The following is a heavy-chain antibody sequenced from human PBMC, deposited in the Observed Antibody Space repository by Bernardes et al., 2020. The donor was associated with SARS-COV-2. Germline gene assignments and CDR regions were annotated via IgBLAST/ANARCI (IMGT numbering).Heavy chain of an antibody. CDR3: AHRVLLVRRIINVVFDY. J-gene: IGHJ4*02. Sequence: GHTLSNPTHPLSLTCPLYWFSLSNRRAGVGWTGEPPGKALEWLALLYWDADKCYQPSRKSRLTITKDTSKNQVVLTMTNMDPVDTATYYCAHRVLLVRRIINVVFDYWGQGTLVTVSS. V-gene: IGHV2-5*02. D-gene: IGHD3-10*01. CDR2: LYWDADK. CDR1: WFSLSNRRAG.